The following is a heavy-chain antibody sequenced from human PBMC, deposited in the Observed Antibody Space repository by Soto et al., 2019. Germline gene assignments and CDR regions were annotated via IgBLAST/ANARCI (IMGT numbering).Heavy chain of an antibody. V-gene: IGHV1-46*01. CDR3: ASPIGGSYNAFDL. Sequence: ASVDVSCKASGYRFIRCYRHWVRQAPGQGLQWMVIINPSCSITTYAQKFQVIVTITMDTSTITVYMELSSLTSDDTAVYYCASPIGGSYNAFDLWGQGTMVTVSS. D-gene: IGHD1-26*01. CDR1: GYRFIRCY. J-gene: IGHJ3*01. CDR2: INPSCSIT.